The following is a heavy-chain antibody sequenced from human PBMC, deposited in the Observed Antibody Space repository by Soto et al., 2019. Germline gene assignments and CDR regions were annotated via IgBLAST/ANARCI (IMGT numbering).Heavy chain of an antibody. CDR3: ARDLEVSGNNWFDP. CDR1: GFTFSSYG. D-gene: IGHD5-12*01. CDR2: IWYDGSNK. Sequence: PGGSLRLSCSASGFTFSSYGMHWVRQAPGKGLEWVAVIWYDGSNKYYADSVKGRFTISRDNSKNTLYLQMNSLRAEDTAVYYSARDLEVSGNNWFDPWGQGTLVTVSS. V-gene: IGHV3-33*01. J-gene: IGHJ5*02.